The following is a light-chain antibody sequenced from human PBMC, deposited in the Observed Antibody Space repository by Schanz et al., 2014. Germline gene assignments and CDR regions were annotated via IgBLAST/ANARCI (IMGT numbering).Light chain of an antibody. CDR2: KAS. Sequence: DIQMTQSPSSLSASVGDTVTLTCRASQSIAGNWLAWYQQKSGKAPKLLIYKASILHSGVPSRFSGSGSGTEFSLTISSLQPDDLATYYCQHYNSYPWTFGQGTKVEIK. V-gene: IGKV1-5*03. CDR3: QHYNSYPWT. J-gene: IGKJ1*01. CDR1: QSIAGNW.